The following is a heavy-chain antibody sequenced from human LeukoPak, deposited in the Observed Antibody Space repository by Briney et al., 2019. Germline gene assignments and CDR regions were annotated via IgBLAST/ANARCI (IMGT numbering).Heavy chain of an antibody. J-gene: IGHJ4*02. D-gene: IGHD4-17*01. CDR2: ISGSGGST. Sequence: GGSLRLSCAASGFTFSSYAMSWVLQAPGKGLEWVSAISGSGGSTYYADSVKGRFTISRDNSKNTLYLQMNSLRAEDTAVYYCAKAHHGDYFIYFDYWGQGTLVTVSS. V-gene: IGHV3-23*01. CDR3: AKAHHGDYFIYFDY. CDR1: GFTFSSYA.